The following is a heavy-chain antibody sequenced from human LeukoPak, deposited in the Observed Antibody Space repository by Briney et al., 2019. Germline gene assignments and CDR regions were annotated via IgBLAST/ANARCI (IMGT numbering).Heavy chain of an antibody. CDR1: GGSFSGFY. J-gene: IGHJ4*02. CDR3: ARAADFWGGYYATIYFDY. Sequence: SETLSLTCAVYGGSFSGFYWSWIRQPPGKGLEWIGEINHSGSTNYYPSLKSRVTISVDTSKNRFSLKLSSVTAADTAVYYCARAADFWGGYYATIYFDYWGQGTLVTVSS. V-gene: IGHV4-34*01. D-gene: IGHD3-3*01. CDR2: INHSGST.